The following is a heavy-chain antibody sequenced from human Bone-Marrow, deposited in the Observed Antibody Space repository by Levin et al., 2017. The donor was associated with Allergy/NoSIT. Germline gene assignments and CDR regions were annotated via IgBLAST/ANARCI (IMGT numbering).Heavy chain of an antibody. J-gene: IGHJ3*02. D-gene: IGHD1-26*01. CDR3: ARRMGGWGAFDI. Sequence: GGSLRLSCAASGFTLDNYAMNWVRQAPGKGLEWASTMSPSGGEIHYADSVKGRFTISRDNSKNTLSLQMNSLRAEDTAVYYCARRMGGWGAFDIWGQGTLVTVSS. CDR1: GFTLDNYA. V-gene: IGHV3-23*01. CDR2: MSPSGGEI.